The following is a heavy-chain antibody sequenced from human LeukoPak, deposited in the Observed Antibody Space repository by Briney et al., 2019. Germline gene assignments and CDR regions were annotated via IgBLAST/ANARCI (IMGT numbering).Heavy chain of an antibody. CDR1: GGTFSSYA. D-gene: IGHD4-23*01. V-gene: IGHV1-46*01. J-gene: IGHJ3*02. CDR3: ARLTVVTADDAFDI. Sequence: GASVTVSCTASGGTFSSYAISWVRQAPGQGLEWMGIINPSGGSTSYAQKFQGRVTMTRDTSTSTVYMELSSLRSEDTAVYYCARLTVVTADDAFDIWGQGTMVTVSS. CDR2: INPSGGST.